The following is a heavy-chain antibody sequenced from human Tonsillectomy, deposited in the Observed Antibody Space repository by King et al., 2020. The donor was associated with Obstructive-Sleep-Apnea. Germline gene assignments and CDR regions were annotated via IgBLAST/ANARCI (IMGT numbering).Heavy chain of an antibody. J-gene: IGHJ4*02. CDR1: GYNLTNSF. Sequence: DVQLVQSGPVMKRPGVSLRISCKGSGYNLTNSFITWVRQTPGTGLECVGQIDPRDSYTDYSPSFQGRVTISIDNSIPTAYLQWSSLRASDTAIYYCARFSMAGVHWGQGTLVTVSS. CDR3: ARFSMAGVH. CDR2: IDPRDSYT. V-gene: IGHV5-10-1*03. D-gene: IGHD2/OR15-2a*01.